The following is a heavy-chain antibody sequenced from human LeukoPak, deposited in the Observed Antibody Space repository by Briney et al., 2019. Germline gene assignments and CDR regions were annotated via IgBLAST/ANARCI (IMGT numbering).Heavy chain of an antibody. J-gene: IGHJ4*02. CDR2: IYTSGRT. V-gene: IGHV4-4*07. D-gene: IGHD4-11*01. CDR1: GGPISYYY. Sequence: SETLSLTCTVSGGPISYYYWNWIRQPAGKGLEWIGRIYTSGRTYYNPSLKSRVSMSVDTSKNQFSLKLSSVTAADTAVYYCARLSTVTTSFDYWGQGTLVTVSS. CDR3: ARLSTVTTSFDY.